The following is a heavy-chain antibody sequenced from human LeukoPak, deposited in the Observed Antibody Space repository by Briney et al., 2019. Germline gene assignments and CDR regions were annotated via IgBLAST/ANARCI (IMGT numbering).Heavy chain of an antibody. CDR3: AKSTTVTQRGYFDY. CDR1: GFTFSSYG. Sequence: GGSLRLSCAASGFTFSSYGMHWVRQAPAKGLEWVAIISYDGSNKYYADSVKGRFTISRDNSKNTLYLQMNSLRAENTAVYYCAKSTTVTQRGYFDYWGQGTLVTVSS. D-gene: IGHD4-17*01. V-gene: IGHV3-30*18. CDR2: ISYDGSNK. J-gene: IGHJ4*02.